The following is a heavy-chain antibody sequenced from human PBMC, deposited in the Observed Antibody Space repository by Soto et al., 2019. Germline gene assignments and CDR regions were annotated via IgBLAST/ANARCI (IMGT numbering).Heavy chain of an antibody. Sequence: GGSLRLSCAASGFTFSSYSMNWVRQAPGKGLEWVSYISSSSTIYYADSVKGRFTISRDNAKNSLYLQMNSLRDEDTAVYYCARDGVMITFGGVIPREIDYWGQGTLVTVSS. CDR2: ISSSSTI. V-gene: IGHV3-48*02. D-gene: IGHD3-16*01. CDR3: ARDGVMITFGGVIPREIDY. CDR1: GFTFSSYS. J-gene: IGHJ4*02.